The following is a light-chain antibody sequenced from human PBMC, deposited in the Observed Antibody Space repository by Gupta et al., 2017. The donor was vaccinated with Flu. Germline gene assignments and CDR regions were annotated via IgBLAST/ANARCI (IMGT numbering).Light chain of an antibody. Sequence: IQMHQSQSSLCASVGDRVTITCRASQSISSYLNWYQQKPGKAPKLLIYAASSLQSGVPSRFSGSGSGTDFTLTISSLQPEDFATYYCQQSYSTPQTFGQGTKVEIK. CDR2: AAS. J-gene: IGKJ1*01. CDR1: QSISSY. CDR3: QQSYSTPQT. V-gene: IGKV1-39*01.